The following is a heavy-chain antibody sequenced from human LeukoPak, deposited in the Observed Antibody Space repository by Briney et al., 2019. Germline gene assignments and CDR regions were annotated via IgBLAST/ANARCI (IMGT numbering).Heavy chain of an antibody. CDR2: IYWDDDK. Sequence: SGPTLLKPTQTLTLTCTFSGFSLSTSRVGVGWIRQPPGKALEWLALIYWDDDKRYSPSLKSRLTITKDTSKNQMVLTMTNMDPVDTATYYCAHSGRYSSSWYPYYYYYYYMDVWGKGTTVTVSS. J-gene: IGHJ6*03. CDR3: AHSGRYSSSWYPYYYYYYYMDV. D-gene: IGHD6-13*01. V-gene: IGHV2-5*02. CDR1: GFSLSTSRVG.